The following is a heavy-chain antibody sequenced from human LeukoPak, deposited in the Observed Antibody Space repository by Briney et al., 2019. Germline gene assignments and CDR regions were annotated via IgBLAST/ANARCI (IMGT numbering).Heavy chain of an antibody. J-gene: IGHJ6*03. CDR2: VRYDGSNK. CDR1: GFTFSTYG. CDR3: ASPVGAGTVYYYYMDV. Sequence: GGSLRLSCAASGFTFSTYGMHGVRQAPGKGLEWVSFVRYDGSNKYYADSVKGRFTISRDNSKNTLYLQMNSLRAEDTAVYYCASPVGAGTVYYYYMDVWGKGTTVTVSS. V-gene: IGHV3-30*02. D-gene: IGHD1-1*01.